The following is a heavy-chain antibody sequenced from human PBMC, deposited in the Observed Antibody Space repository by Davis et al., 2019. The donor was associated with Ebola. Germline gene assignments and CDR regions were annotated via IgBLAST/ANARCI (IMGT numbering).Heavy chain of an antibody. Sequence: SETLSLTCNVSGASISSGYFSWSWVRQPAGKGLEWIGHTYSSGSTKYNPSLESRVTISQDTSKNQFSLRLNSMTAADTAIYFCARDRHDSGAFGFWGRGTLVTVSS. CDR3: ARDRHDSGAFGF. V-gene: IGHV4-61*09. J-gene: IGHJ4*02. D-gene: IGHD3-22*01. CDR2: TYSSGST. CDR1: GASISSGYFS.